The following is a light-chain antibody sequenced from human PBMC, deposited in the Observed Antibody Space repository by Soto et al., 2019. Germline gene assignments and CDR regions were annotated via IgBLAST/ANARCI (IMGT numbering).Light chain of an antibody. CDR1: SSDVGGYNY. J-gene: IGLJ1*01. CDR3: CSYAGSYTFGYV. V-gene: IGLV2-11*01. Sequence: QSALTQPRSVSGSPGQSVTISCTGTSSDVGGYNYVSWYQQHPGKAPKLMIYDVSKRPSGVPDRFSGSKSGNTASLTISGLQAEDEADYSCCSYAGSYTFGYVFGTGTQVTVL. CDR2: DVS.